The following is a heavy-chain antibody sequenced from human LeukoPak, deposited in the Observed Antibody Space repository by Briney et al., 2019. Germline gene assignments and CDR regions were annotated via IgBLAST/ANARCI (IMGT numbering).Heavy chain of an antibody. V-gene: IGHV4-39*01. CDR2: ICYSGST. CDR3: ARHRRDYDILTGYYTGGHYFDY. J-gene: IGHJ4*02. Sequence: SETLSLTCTVSGGSISSSSYYWGWIRQPPGKGLEWIGSICYSGSTYYNPSLKSRVTISVDTSKNQFSLKLSSVTAADTAVYYCARHRRDYDILTGYYTGGHYFDYWGQGTLVTVSS. CDR1: GGSISSSSYY. D-gene: IGHD3-9*01.